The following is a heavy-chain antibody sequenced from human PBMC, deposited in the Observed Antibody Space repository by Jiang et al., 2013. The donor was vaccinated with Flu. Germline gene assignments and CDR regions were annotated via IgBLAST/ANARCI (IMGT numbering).Heavy chain of an antibody. V-gene: IGHV4-34*01. CDR1: GGSFSGYY. CDR3: ASAYSSSWRFDY. CDR2: INHSGST. J-gene: IGHJ4*02. Sequence: LLKPSETLSLTCAVYGGSFSGYYWSWIRQPPGKGLEWIGEINHSGSTNYNPSLKSRVTISVDTSKNQFSLKLSSVTAADTAVYYCASAYSSSWRFDYWGQGTLVTVSS. D-gene: IGHD6-13*01.